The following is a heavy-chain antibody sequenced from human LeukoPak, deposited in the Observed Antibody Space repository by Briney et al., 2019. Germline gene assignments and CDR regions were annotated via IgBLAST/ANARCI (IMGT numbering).Heavy chain of an antibody. D-gene: IGHD3-10*01. CDR1: GGSISSNSYY. Sequence: PSETLSLTCTVSGGSISSNSYYWGWFRQPPGKALEWIGSIHSSGSTYYNPSLKSRVTISVDTSKNQFSLKLSPVTAADTAVYYCARGRVVITMVRGVTYYFDYWGQGTLVTVSS. CDR3: ARGRVVITMVRGVTYYFDY. J-gene: IGHJ4*02. CDR2: IHSSGST. V-gene: IGHV4-39*07.